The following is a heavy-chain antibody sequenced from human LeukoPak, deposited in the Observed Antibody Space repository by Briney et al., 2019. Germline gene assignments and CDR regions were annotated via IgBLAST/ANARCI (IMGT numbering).Heavy chain of an antibody. Sequence: GGSLRLSCAASGFTFSSYGMHWVRQAPGMGLEWVAVIWYDGSNKYYADSVKGRFTISRDNSKNTLYLQMNSLRAEDTAVYYCASSNGDYYFDYWGQGTLVTVSS. CDR1: GFTFSSYG. V-gene: IGHV3-33*01. D-gene: IGHD4-17*01. CDR2: IWYDGSNK. CDR3: ASSNGDYYFDY. J-gene: IGHJ4*02.